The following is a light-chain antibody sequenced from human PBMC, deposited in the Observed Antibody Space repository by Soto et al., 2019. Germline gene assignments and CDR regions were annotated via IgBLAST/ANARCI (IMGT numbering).Light chain of an antibody. CDR3: SSYTSSTSLLI. V-gene: IGLV2-14*03. CDR1: YSDIGGYKH. J-gene: IGLJ1*01. CDR2: DAS. Sequence: QSALTQPASVSASPGQSITISCIGTYSDIGGYKHVSWYQQRPGKAPKLIIYDASSRPSGISNRFSASKSANTASLTISGLQADDEADYYCSSYTSSTSLLIFGAGTKLTVL.